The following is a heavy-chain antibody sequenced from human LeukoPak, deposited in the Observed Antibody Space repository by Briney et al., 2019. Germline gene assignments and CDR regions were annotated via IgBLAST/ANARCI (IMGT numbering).Heavy chain of an antibody. V-gene: IGHV4-59*01. D-gene: IGHD5-24*01. CDR1: GGSISSYY. CDR3: ARDQDGYNSLDY. CDR2: IYYSGST. Sequence: SETLSLTCTVSGGSISSYYWSWIRQPPGKGLEWIGYIYYSGSTNYNPSLKSRDTISVDTSKNQFSLKLSSVTAADTAVYYCARDQDGYNSLDYWGQGTLVTVSS. J-gene: IGHJ4*02.